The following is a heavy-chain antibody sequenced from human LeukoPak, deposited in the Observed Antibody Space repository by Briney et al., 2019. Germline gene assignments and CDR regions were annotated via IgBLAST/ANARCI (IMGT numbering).Heavy chain of an antibody. J-gene: IGHJ6*03. Sequence: PSETLSLTCTVSGGSISSSSYYWGWIRQPPGKGLEWIGSIYYSGSTYYNPSLKSRVTISVDTSKNQFSLKLSPVTAADTAVYYCARDRYYMDVWGKGTTVTVSS. V-gene: IGHV4-39*07. CDR3: ARDRYYMDV. CDR2: IYYSGST. CDR1: GGSISSSSYY.